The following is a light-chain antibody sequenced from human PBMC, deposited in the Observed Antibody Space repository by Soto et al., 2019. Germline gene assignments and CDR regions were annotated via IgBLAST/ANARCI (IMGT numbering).Light chain of an antibody. J-gene: IGLJ1*01. Sequence: QSVLTQPASVSGSPGQSITISCTGTSGDVGSYTLVSWYQHHPGKVPKLIIYDGIKRPSGVSDRFSGSPSGNTASLTFSGLQAEDDADYSSCSHAGPDVFGTGTTLTLL. CDR3: CSHAGPDV. CDR1: SGDVGSYTL. CDR2: DGI. V-gene: IGLV2-23*01.